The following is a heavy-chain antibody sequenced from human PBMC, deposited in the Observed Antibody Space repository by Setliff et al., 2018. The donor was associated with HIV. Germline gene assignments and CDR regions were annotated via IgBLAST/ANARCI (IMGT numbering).Heavy chain of an antibody. Sequence: ASVKVSCKASGYTFTSYYLRWVRQAPGQGLEWMGIINPSGGATSYAQKVQDRVTMTRDTSTSTAYMELSSLRSEDTAVYYCARVDSSSWYPLYYYYGMDVWGQGTTVTVSS. CDR3: ARVDSSSWYPLYYYYGMDV. CDR2: INPSGGAT. D-gene: IGHD6-13*01. J-gene: IGHJ6*02. CDR1: GYTFTSYY. V-gene: IGHV1-46*01.